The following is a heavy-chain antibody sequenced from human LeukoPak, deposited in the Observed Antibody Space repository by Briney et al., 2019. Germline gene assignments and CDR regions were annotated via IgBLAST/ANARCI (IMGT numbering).Heavy chain of an antibody. CDR2: IYPGDSDT. Sequence: GESLKISCKGSGYSFTSYWIGWVRQMPGKGLEWMGIIYPGDSDTRYSPSFQGQVTISADKSTSTAYLQWSSLKASDTAMYYCARSVNTAMPGSYYYYYYMDVWGKGTTVTVSS. CDR3: ARSVNTAMPGSYYYYYYMDV. D-gene: IGHD5-18*01. J-gene: IGHJ6*03. CDR1: GYSFTSYW. V-gene: IGHV5-51*01.